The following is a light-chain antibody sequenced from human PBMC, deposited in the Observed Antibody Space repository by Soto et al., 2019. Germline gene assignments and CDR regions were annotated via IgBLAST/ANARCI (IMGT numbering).Light chain of an antibody. V-gene: IGKV3-20*01. CDR3: QQRGGSPSWT. J-gene: IGKJ1*01. Sequence: EIVLTQSPGTLSLSPGESATLSCRASQTVSSSSLAWYQQKPGQAPRLLIYGASTRATGIPDRFSGSGSGTDFTLTINRLEAEDFAVYYCQQRGGSPSWTFGQGAKVEIK. CDR1: QTVSSSS. CDR2: GAS.